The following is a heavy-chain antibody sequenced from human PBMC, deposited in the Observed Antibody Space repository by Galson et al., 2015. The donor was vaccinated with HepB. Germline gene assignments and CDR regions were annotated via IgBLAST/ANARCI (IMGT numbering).Heavy chain of an antibody. D-gene: IGHD3-3*01. CDR1: GFTFSSYS. J-gene: IGHJ3*02. CDR3: ARDQVLEWLLFGGPPEHLDAFDI. Sequence: SLRLSCAASGFTFSSYSMNWVRQAPGKGLEWVSSISSSSSYIYYADSVKGRFTISRDNAKNSLYLQMNSLRAEDTAVYYCARDQVLEWLLFGGPPEHLDAFDIWGQGTMVTVSS. V-gene: IGHV3-21*01. CDR2: ISSSSSYI.